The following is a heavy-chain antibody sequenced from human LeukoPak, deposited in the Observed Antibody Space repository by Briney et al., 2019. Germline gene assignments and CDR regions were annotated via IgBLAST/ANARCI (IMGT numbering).Heavy chain of an antibody. CDR1: GGSFSGYY. CDR3: AMTVASREFDP. D-gene: IGHD6-19*01. CDR2: ITHRGST. V-gene: IGHV4-34*01. Sequence: LETLSLTCTVSGGSFSGYYWSWIRPPPGKGLEGIGEITHRGSTNYNPSLKGRVTMSVDTSKNQFSLKLSSVTAADTAVYYCAMTVASREFDPWGQGTLVTVSS. J-gene: IGHJ5*01.